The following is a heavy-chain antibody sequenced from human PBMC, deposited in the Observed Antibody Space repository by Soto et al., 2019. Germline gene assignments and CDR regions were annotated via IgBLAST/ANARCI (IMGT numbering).Heavy chain of an antibody. V-gene: IGHV3-64D*08. J-gene: IGHJ4*02. CDR1: GFTFSSYA. D-gene: IGHD3-10*01. Sequence: QPGGSLRLSCSASGFTFSSYAMHWVRQAPGKGLEYVSAISSNGGSTYYADSVKGRFTISRDNSKNTLYLQMSSLRAEDTAVYYCVNNRFGELPGLDYWGQGTLVTVSS. CDR2: ISSNGGST. CDR3: VNNRFGELPGLDY.